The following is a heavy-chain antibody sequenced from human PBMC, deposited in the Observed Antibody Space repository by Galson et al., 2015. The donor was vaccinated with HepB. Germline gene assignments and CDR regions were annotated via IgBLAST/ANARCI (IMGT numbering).Heavy chain of an antibody. CDR3: ARVGYGDFPIDH. D-gene: IGHD4-17*01. J-gene: IGHJ4*02. Sequence: SLRLSCAASGLIVSNNYMTWVRQAPGKGLEWVSIIYSGDNTYYADSVKGRFTISRHNSKNTLYLQMNSLRVEDTAIYFCARVGYGDFPIDHWGQGTLVAVSS. CDR2: IYSGDNT. CDR1: GLIVSNNY. V-gene: IGHV3-53*04.